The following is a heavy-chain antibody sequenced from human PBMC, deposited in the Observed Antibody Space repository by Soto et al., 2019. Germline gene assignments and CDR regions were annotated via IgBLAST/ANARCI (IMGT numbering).Heavy chain of an antibody. CDR1: GFSLSTSGVG. J-gene: IGHJ6*02. CDR2: IYWDDDK. CDR3: ALLLWFGELFMGGYGMDV. Sequence: QITLKESGPTLVKPTQTLTLTCTFSGFSLSTSGVGVGWIRQPPGKALEWLALIYWDDDKRYSPSLKSRLTITKVTSKNQVVLTMTNMDPVDTATYYCALLLWFGELFMGGYGMDVWGQGTTVTVSS. V-gene: IGHV2-5*02. D-gene: IGHD3-10*01.